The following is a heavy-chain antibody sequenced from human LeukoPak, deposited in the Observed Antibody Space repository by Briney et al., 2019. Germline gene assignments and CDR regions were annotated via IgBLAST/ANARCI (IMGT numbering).Heavy chain of an antibody. CDR3: ARGNNNNVFDS. V-gene: IGHV4-4*07. J-gene: IGHJ4*02. CDR1: GGSTSSYY. CDR2: ISTSGST. Sequence: SETLSLTCTVSGGSTSSYYWNWIRQPAEKGVEWIGRISTSGSTNSNPSLKSRLTMSLDPSKNQFSLKLSSVTAADTGVYYCARGNNNNVFDSRGQGTLVTVSS. D-gene: IGHD2-8*01.